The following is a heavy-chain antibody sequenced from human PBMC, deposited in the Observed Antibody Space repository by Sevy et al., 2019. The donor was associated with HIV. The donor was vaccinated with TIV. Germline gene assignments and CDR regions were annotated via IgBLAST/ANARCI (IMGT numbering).Heavy chain of an antibody. CDR2: INPNSGDT. V-gene: IGHV1-2*06. CDR1: GYMFIAYF. D-gene: IGHD3-22*01. Sequence: ASVKVSCKASGYMFIAYFIHWVRQAPGQGLEWMGRINPNSGDTNYAQKFQGRVTMTRDTSINTAYMELSRLRSDDTAVYSCARVLYYDSSDYYFDYWGQGTLVTVSS. J-gene: IGHJ4*02. CDR3: ARVLYYDSSDYYFDY.